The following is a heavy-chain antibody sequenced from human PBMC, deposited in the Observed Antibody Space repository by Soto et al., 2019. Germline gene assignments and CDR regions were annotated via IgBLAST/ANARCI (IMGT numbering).Heavy chain of an antibody. CDR1: GGSISSYY. CDR2: VSYTGST. CDR3: ARGRGSRTFDY. D-gene: IGHD1-26*01. V-gene: IGHV4-59*01. Sequence: SETLSLTCTVSGGSISSYYWSWIRQSPGKRLEWIAYVSYTGSTNYNPSLRSRVTISIDTSKNQFSLKLSSVTAADTGVYYCARGRGSRTFDYWGQGTPVTVSS. J-gene: IGHJ4*02.